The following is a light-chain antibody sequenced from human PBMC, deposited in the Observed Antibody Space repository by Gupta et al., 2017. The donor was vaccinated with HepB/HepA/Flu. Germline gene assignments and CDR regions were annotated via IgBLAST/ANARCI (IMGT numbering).Light chain of an antibody. Sequence: QSVLTQPPSVSGTPGHRVTISCSGSSSNIGSNTVNWYQQLPGTAPKLLIYTNNQRPSGVPDRFSGSRSGTSASLAISGLQSEDEADYYCAAWDDSLNGVVFGGGTKVTVL. V-gene: IGLV1-44*01. CDR3: AAWDDSLNGVV. CDR2: TNN. J-gene: IGLJ3*02. CDR1: SSNIGSNT.